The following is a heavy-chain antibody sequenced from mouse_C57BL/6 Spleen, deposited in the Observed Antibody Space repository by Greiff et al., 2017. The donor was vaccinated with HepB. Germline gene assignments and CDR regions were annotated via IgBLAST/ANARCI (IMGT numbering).Heavy chain of an antibody. Sequence: EVQLQQSGPVLVKPGASVKMSCKASGYTFTDYYMNWVKQSHGKSLEWIGVINPYNGGTSSNQKFKGKATLTVDKSSSTAYMELNSLTSEDYAVYYCARRYGSSYWYFDVWGTGTTVTVSS. V-gene: IGHV1-19*01. CDR2: INPYNGGT. J-gene: IGHJ1*03. CDR3: ARRYGSSYWYFDV. CDR1: GYTFTDYY. D-gene: IGHD1-1*01.